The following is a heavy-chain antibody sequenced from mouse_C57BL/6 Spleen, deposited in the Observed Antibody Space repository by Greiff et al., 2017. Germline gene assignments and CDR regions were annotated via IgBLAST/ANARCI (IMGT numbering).Heavy chain of an antibody. CDR1: GYSITSGYY. V-gene: IGHV3-6*01. D-gene: IGHD3-2*02. Sequence: EVKLLESGPGLVKPSQSLSLTCSVTGYSITSGYYWNWIRQFPGNKLEWMGYISYDGSNNYNPSLKNRISITRDTSKNQFFLKLNSVTTEDTATYYCARDAGDSSGRFAYWGQGTLVTVSA. CDR2: ISYDGSN. J-gene: IGHJ3*01. CDR3: ARDAGDSSGRFAY.